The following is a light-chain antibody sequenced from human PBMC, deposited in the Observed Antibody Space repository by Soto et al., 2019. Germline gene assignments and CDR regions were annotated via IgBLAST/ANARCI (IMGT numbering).Light chain of an antibody. CDR1: QGISSY. Sequence: DIQMTQSPSSLSASVGXXXTXXCGASQGISSYLAWYQQKPGKAPKLLISTASTLQSGVPSRFSGSGSGTEFTLTISSLQPEDFATYYCQQLNNYPRTFGQGTKVDIK. CDR2: TAS. CDR3: QQLNNYPRT. J-gene: IGKJ1*01. V-gene: IGKV1-9*01.